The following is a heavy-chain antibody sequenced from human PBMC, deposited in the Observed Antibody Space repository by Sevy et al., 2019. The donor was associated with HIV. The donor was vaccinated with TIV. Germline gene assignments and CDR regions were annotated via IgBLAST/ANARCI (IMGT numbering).Heavy chain of an antibody. CDR1: GGSISTYY. Sequence: SETLSLTCTVSGGSISTYYWSWIRQSPGKGLEWIGYIYYTGRTWYTPSLKSRATISVDTPKNQFSLELRSVTAADTAVYFCARNAFWIRAPDDWGPGNLVTVSS. CDR2: IYYTGRT. V-gene: IGHV4-59*01. D-gene: IGHD3-3*01. J-gene: IGHJ4*02. CDR3: ARNAFWIRAPDD.